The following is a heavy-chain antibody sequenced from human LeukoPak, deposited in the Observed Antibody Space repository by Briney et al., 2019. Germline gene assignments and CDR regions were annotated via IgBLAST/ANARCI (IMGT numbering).Heavy chain of an antibody. J-gene: IGHJ4*02. CDR1: GFTFSSYS. CDR2: ISGSGGTQ. D-gene: IGHD4-23*01. CDR3: AKHLAMTTVVNYYFDY. Sequence: GGSLRLSCAASGFTFSSYSMNWVRQAPGKGLEWVSAISGSGGTQYYADSVKGRFTVSRDNSKNTLYLHMHSLRADDTAVYYCAKHLAMTTVVNYYFDYWGQGTLVTVSS. V-gene: IGHV3-23*01.